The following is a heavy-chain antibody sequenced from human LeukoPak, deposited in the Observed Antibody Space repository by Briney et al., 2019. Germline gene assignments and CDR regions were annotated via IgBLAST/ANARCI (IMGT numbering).Heavy chain of an antibody. CDR1: GFTFSSYS. J-gene: IGHJ4*02. CDR2: ISSSSSYI. Sequence: PGGSLRLSCAASGFTFSSYSMNWVRQAPGKGLEWVSSISSSSSYIYYADSVKGRFTISRDNAKNSLYLQMNRLRAEDTAVHYCARDLHSSGFYYFDYWGQGTLVTVSS. CDR3: ARDLHSSGFYYFDY. V-gene: IGHV3-21*01. D-gene: IGHD3-22*01.